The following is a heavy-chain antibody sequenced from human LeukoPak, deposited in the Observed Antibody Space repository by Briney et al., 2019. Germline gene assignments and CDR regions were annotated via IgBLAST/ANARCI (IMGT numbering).Heavy chain of an antibody. J-gene: IGHJ5*02. Sequence: GGSLRLSCAASGFTFNNYAMNWVRQAPGKGLEWVSHISPSGDTTYYADSVKGRFTISRDNSKNTLYLQMNSLRAEDTAMYYCARDCLRTSSSNWFDPWGQGTLVTVSS. CDR1: GFTFNNYA. V-gene: IGHV3-23*01. CDR3: ARDCLRTSSSNWFDP. CDR2: ISPSGDTT. D-gene: IGHD6-13*01.